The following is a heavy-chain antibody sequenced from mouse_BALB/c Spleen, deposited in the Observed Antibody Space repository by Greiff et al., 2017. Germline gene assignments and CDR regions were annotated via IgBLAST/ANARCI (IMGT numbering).Heavy chain of an antibody. Sequence: EVQLQESGPELVKPGASVKMSCKASGYTFTSYVMHWVKQKPGQGLEWIGYINPYNDGTKYNEKFKGKATLTSDKSSSTAYMELSSLTSEDSAVYYCARESIYDGYYWFAYWGQGTLVTVSA. CDR2: INPYNDGT. V-gene: IGHV1-14*01. CDR1: GYTFTSYV. CDR3: ARESIYDGYYWFAY. D-gene: IGHD2-3*01. J-gene: IGHJ3*01.